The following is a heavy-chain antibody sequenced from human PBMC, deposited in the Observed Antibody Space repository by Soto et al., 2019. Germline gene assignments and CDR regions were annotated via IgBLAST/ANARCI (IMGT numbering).Heavy chain of an antibody. CDR3: ARGDNSSFDY. Sequence: PSETLSLTCTVSGGSISSGGYYWSWIRQHPGKGLEWIGYIYYSGSTYYNPSLKSRVTISVDTSKNQFSLKLSSVTAADTDVYYCARGDNSSFDYWGQGTLVTVSS. CDR1: GGSISSGGYY. J-gene: IGHJ4*02. D-gene: IGHD1-20*01. CDR2: IYYSGST. V-gene: IGHV4-31*03.